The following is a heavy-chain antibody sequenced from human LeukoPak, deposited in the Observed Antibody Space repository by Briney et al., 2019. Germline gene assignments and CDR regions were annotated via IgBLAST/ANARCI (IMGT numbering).Heavy chain of an antibody. CDR3: AKAIGYSSYGMDV. J-gene: IGHJ6*02. Sequence: GGSLRLSCAASGFTFSSYAMSWVRQAPGKGLEWVSAISGSGGSTYYADSVKGRFTISRDNSKNTLYLQMNSLRAEDTAVYCCAKAIGYSSYGMDVWGQGTTVTVSS. V-gene: IGHV3-23*01. CDR2: ISGSGGST. D-gene: IGHD6-13*01. CDR1: GFTFSSYA.